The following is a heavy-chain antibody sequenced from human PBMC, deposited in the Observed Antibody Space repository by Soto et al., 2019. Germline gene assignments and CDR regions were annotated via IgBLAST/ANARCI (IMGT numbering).Heavy chain of an antibody. J-gene: IGHJ4*02. CDR3: TRDREKQWLYPGH. CDR2: INPSGGST. Sequence: GASVKVSCKASGYTFTSYYMHWVRQAPGQGLEWMGIINPSGGSTSYAQKFQGRVTMTRDTSTSIAYLQMNSLKTEDTAVYYCTRDREKQWLYPGHWGQGTLVTVSS. D-gene: IGHD6-19*01. V-gene: IGHV1-46*03. CDR1: GYTFTSYY.